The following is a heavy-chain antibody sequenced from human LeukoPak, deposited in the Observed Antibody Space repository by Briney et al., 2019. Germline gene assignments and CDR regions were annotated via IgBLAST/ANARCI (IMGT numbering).Heavy chain of an antibody. J-gene: IGHJ4*02. Sequence: SVTVSCKASGGTFSSYAISWVRQAPGQGLEWMGGIIPIFGTENYAQKFQGGVTITTDESKRTPYMQLSGLRAEDTAVYYCARDPLIDSASYQYFDYWGQGTLVTVSS. CDR1: GGTFSSYA. CDR2: IIPIFGTE. D-gene: IGHD1-26*01. V-gene: IGHV1-69*05. CDR3: ARDPLIDSASYQYFDY.